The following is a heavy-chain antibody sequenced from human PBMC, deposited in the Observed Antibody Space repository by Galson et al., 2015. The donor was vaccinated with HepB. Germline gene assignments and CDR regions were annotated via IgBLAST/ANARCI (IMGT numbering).Heavy chain of an antibody. CDR2: IYPGDSDT. V-gene: IGHV5-51*01. J-gene: IGHJ6*02. D-gene: IGHD3-10*01. CDR3: ARQDGESRGYYYYGMDV. Sequence: QSGAEVKKPGESLKISCKGSGYSFTSYWIGWVRQMPGKGLEWMGIIYPGDSDTRYSPSFQGRVTISADKSISTAYLQWSSLKASDTAMYYCARQDGESRGYYYYGMDVWGQGTTVTVSS. CDR1: GYSFTSYW.